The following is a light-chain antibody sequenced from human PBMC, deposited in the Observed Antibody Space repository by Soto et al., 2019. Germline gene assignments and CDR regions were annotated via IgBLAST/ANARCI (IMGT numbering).Light chain of an antibody. Sequence: ETVLQKSPGTLSLSPGDRALLSGRASQSVSSTYLAWYQQKPGQAPRLLIYGASSRATGIPDRFSGSGSGTDFTLTISRLEPEDFAVYYCKQRSNSWTVGQGTKVDIK. J-gene: IGKJ1*01. V-gene: IGKV3D-20*02. CDR3: KQRSNSWT. CDR2: GAS. CDR1: QSVSSTY.